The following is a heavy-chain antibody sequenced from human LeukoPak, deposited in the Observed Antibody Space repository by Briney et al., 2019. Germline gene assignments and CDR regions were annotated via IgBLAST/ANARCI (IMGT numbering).Heavy chain of an antibody. CDR1: GGTFSSYG. CDR3: ARDEGSSGWYWKNWFDP. D-gene: IGHD6-19*01. V-gene: IGHV1-18*01. J-gene: IGHJ5*02. CDR2: ISAYNGNT. Sequence: ASVKVSCKASGGTFSSYGISWVRQAPGQGLEWMGWISAYNGNTNYAQKLQGRVTMTTDTSTSTAYMELRSLRSDDTAVYYCARDEGSSGWYWKNWFDPWGQGTLVTVSS.